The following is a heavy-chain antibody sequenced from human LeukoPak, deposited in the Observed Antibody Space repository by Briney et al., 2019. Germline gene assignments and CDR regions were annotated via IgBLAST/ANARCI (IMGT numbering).Heavy chain of an antibody. J-gene: IGHJ4*02. CDR3: ARVQREYYYDSSGIMGN. V-gene: IGHV3-30*04. CDR2: ISYDGSKK. CDR1: GFTFSDYA. D-gene: IGHD3-22*01. Sequence: GGSLRLSCAASGFTFSDYAMHWLRQAPGKGLEWVAVISYDGSKKYYADSVKGRFTISRDNSKNTLYLQMNSLRVEDTAVYYCARVQREYYYDSSGIMGNWGQGTLVTVSS.